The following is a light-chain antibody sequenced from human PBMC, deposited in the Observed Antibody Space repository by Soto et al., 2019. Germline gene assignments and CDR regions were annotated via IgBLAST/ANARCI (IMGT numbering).Light chain of an antibody. CDR1: SSDIGDYKY. J-gene: IGLJ3*02. CDR2: DVS. V-gene: IGLV2-14*03. CDR3: SSHTITSAYWV. Sequence: QSVLTQPASVSGSPGQSITISCTGTSSDIGDYKYVSWYQQHPGNPPKLIIYDVSDRPSGVSNRFSGSKSGNTASLTISGLQAEDEANYYCSSHTITSAYWVFGGGTKLTVL.